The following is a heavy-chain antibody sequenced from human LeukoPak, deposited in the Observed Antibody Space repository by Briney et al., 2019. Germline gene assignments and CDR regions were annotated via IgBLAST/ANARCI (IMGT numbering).Heavy chain of an antibody. CDR3: ARGGYSYGSTY. V-gene: IGHV1-46*01. Sequence: ASVRVSCKTSGYTFTNYYIHWVRQAPGQGLEWMGIIDPNGGSTTYAQKLQGRVTMTRDTSTSTVYMELSSLTFEDTAVYYCARGGYSYGSTYWGQGTLVTVSS. CDR1: GYTFTNYY. CDR2: IDPNGGST. D-gene: IGHD5-18*01. J-gene: IGHJ4*02.